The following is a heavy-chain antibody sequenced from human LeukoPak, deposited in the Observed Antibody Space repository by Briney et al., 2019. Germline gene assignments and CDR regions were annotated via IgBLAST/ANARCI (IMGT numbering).Heavy chain of an antibody. Sequence: PSETLSLTCTVSGGSISSYYWSWIRQPPGKGLEWIGYIYYSGSTNYNPSLKSRVTISVDTSKTQFSLKLSSVTAADTAVYYCARDAKYYDILTGYYFDAFDIWGQGTIVTVSS. CDR2: IYYSGST. CDR1: GGSISSYY. CDR3: ARDAKYYDILTGYYFDAFDI. J-gene: IGHJ3*02. D-gene: IGHD3-9*01. V-gene: IGHV4-59*01.